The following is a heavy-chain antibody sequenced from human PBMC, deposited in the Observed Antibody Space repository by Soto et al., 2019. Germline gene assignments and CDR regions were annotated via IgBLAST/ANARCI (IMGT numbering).Heavy chain of an antibody. Sequence: PSQTLSLSCTVSPGSISSYYWTWIRQPPGKRLEWIGFIHYGVGTVYNPALRSRVTVTVETSKKQFSLKLSSVTAADTAVYYCVGARYGRVGATYSESWGQGALVTVSS. V-gene: IGHV4-59*01. D-gene: IGHD1-26*01. J-gene: IGHJ4*02. CDR1: PGSISSYY. CDR2: IHYGVGT. CDR3: VGARYGRVGATYSES.